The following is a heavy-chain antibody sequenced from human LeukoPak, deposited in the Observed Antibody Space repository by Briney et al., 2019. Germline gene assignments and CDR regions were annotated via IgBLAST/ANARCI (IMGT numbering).Heavy chain of an antibody. CDR1: EFTFSSYS. Sequence: GGSLRLSCAASEFTFSSYSLTWVRQAPGKGLEWVSLISGSGGTTHYADSVRGRFTISRDNSKNTLYLQMNTLRAGDTAVYHCATEATYCTAACYSLSDYWGQGTLVTVSS. V-gene: IGHV3-23*01. J-gene: IGHJ4*02. CDR2: ISGSGGTT. CDR3: ATEATYCTAACYSLSDY. D-gene: IGHD2-21*02.